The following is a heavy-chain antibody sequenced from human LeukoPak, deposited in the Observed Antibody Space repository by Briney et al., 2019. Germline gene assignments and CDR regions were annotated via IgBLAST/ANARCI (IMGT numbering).Heavy chain of an antibody. V-gene: IGHV4-34*01. CDR3: ATEIVVVTATRGGIRWFDP. CDR1: GGSFSGYY. D-gene: IGHD2-21*02. Sequence: SETLSLTCAVYGGSFSGYYWSWIRQPPGKGLEWIGEINHGGSTNYNPSLKSRVTISVDTSKNQFSLKLSSVTAADTAVYYCATEIVVVTATRGGIRWFDPWGQGTLVTVSS. J-gene: IGHJ5*02. CDR2: INHGGST.